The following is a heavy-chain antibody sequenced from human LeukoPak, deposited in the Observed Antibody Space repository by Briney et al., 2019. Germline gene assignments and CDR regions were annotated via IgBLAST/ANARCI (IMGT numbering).Heavy chain of an antibody. CDR2: ISAYNGNT. V-gene: IGHV1-18*01. Sequence: ASVRVSCKASGYTFTSYGISWVRQAPGQRLEWMGWISAYNGNTNYAQKLQGRVTMTTDTSTSTAYMELRSLRSDDTAVYYCARDGPSNYGDSPFDYWGQGTLVTVSS. CDR1: GYTFTSYG. CDR3: ARDGPSNYGDSPFDY. J-gene: IGHJ4*02. D-gene: IGHD4-17*01.